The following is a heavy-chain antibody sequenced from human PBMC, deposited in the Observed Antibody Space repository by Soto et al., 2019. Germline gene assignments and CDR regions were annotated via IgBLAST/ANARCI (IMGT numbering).Heavy chain of an antibody. J-gene: IGHJ5*02. V-gene: IGHV5-51*01. CDR1: GYSFTNYW. CDR3: ARHGFYGDYSSNYFDP. D-gene: IGHD4-17*01. Sequence: GESLKISCKGSGYSFTNYWIAWVRQMPGKGLEYMGIIYPSDSATRYSPSFQGQVTISADKSISTAYLQWNSLKASDTAMYHCARHGFYGDYSSNYFDPWGQGTLVTVSS. CDR2: IYPSDSAT.